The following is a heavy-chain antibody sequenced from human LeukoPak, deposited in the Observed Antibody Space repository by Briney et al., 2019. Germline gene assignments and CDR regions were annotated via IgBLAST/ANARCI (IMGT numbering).Heavy chain of an antibody. CDR1: GYTFTSYG. V-gene: IGHV1-18*01. CDR3: ARDRGASLDYYDSSASYAFDI. Sequence: GASVKVSCKASGYTFTSYGISWVRQAPGQGLEWMGWISAYNGNTNYAQKLQGRVTMTTDTSTSTAYMELRSLRSDDTAVYYCARDRGASLDYYDSSASYAFDIWGQGTMVTVSS. D-gene: IGHD3-22*01. J-gene: IGHJ3*02. CDR2: ISAYNGNT.